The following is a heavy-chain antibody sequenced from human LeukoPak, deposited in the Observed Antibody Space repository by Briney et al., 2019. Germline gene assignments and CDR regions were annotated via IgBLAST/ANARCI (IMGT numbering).Heavy chain of an antibody. V-gene: IGHV4-59*12. D-gene: IGHD1-14*01. Sequence: SETLSLTCTVSGGSISNYYWSWIRQPPGKGLEWIGYIYSSGSTNYNPSLKSRVTISVDKSKNQFSLKLSSVTAADTAVYYCARIGTSSLDYWGQGTLVTVSS. CDR1: GGSISNYY. J-gene: IGHJ4*02. CDR2: IYSSGST. CDR3: ARIGTSSLDY.